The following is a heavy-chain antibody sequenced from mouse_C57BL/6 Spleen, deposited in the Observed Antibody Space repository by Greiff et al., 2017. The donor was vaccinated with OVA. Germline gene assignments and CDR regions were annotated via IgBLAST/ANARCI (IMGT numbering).Heavy chain of an antibody. CDR3: AKGLRREGYAMDY. CDR2: IDPSDSYT. CDR1: GYTFTSYW. D-gene: IGHD2-4*01. Sequence: VQLQQPGAELVKPGASVKLSCKASGYTFTSYWMQWVKQRPGQGLEWIGEIDPSDSYTNYNQKFKGKATLTVDTSSSTAYMQLSSLTSEDSAVYYCAKGLRREGYAMDYWGQGTSVTVSS. J-gene: IGHJ4*01. V-gene: IGHV1-50*01.